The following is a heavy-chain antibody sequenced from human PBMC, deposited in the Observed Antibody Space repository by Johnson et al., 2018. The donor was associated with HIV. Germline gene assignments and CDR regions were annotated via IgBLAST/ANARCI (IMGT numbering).Heavy chain of an antibody. CDR1: GFTFSNAW. J-gene: IGHJ3*02. D-gene: IGHD3-10*01. CDR3: TTGISWFGAITFDI. V-gene: IGHV3-15*01. Sequence: TGFTFSNAWMSWVRQVPGKGLEWVGRIKSKSDGGTTDSAAPVKGRFTISRDDSKNTLYLQMNSLKTEDTAVYYCTTGISWFGAITFDIWGQGTMVTVSS. CDR2: IKSKSDGGTT.